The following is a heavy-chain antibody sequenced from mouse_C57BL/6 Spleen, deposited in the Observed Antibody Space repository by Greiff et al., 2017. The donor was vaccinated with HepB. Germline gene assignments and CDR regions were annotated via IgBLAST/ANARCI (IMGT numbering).Heavy chain of an antibody. CDR3: ARHGGYYDYEDYFDY. J-gene: IGHJ2*01. Sequence: VQLKQSGGDLVKPGGSLKLSCAASGFTFSSYGMSWVRQTPDKRLEWVATISSGGSYTYYPDSVKGRFTISRDNAKNTLYLQMSSLKSEDTAMYYCARHGGYYDYEDYFDYWGQGTTLTVSS. V-gene: IGHV5-6*01. D-gene: IGHD2-4*01. CDR2: ISSGGSYT. CDR1: GFTFSSYG.